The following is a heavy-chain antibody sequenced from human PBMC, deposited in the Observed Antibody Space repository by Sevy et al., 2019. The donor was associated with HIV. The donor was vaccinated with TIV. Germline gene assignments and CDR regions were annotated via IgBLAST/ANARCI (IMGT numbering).Heavy chain of an antibody. CDR1: GFTFGDYG. D-gene: IGHD2-2*01. J-gene: IGHJ6*02. CDR3: SRVPPPRLCSSASCYEGDYYYYGMDV. CDR2: IRSKPYGGAT. Sequence: GGSLRLSCTTSGFTFGDYGMSWFRQAPGKGLEWIGFIRSKPYGGATEYAASVKGRFTISSDDSKSIASLQMSSLKTEDTAVYYCSRVPPPRLCSSASCYEGDYYYYGMDVWGQGTTVTVSS. V-gene: IGHV3-49*03.